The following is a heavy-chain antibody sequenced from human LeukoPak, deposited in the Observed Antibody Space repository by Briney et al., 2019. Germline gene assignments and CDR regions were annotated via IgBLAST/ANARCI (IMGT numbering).Heavy chain of an antibody. J-gene: IGHJ4*02. CDR2: VRSKANSYAT. V-gene: IGHV3-73*01. CDR1: GFTFSGST. Sequence: GGSLRLSCAASGFTFSGSTIHWVRQASGKGLEWVGRVRSKANSYATAYAASVKGRFTISRDDSKNTAYLQMNSLKTEDTAVYYCTTQGSAVVGATGDWGQGTLVTVSS. CDR3: TTQGSAVVGATGD. D-gene: IGHD1-26*01.